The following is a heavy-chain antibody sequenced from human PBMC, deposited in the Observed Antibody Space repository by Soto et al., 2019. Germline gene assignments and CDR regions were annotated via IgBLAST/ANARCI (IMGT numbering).Heavy chain of an antibody. CDR1: VEGFASYA. Sequence: TSVKLRCKACVEGFASYARRWVRQAPGQRLEWMGWINAGNGNTKYSQKFQGRVTITRDTSASTAYMELSSLRSEDTAVYYCARGTYDFWSGYELYYYYGMDVWGQGTTVTVSS. J-gene: IGHJ6*02. CDR2: INAGNGNT. CDR3: ARGTYDFWSGYELYYYYGMDV. D-gene: IGHD3-3*01. V-gene: IGHV1-3*01.